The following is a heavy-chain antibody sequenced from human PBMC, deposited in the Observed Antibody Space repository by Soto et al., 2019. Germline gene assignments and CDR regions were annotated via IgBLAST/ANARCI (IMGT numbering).Heavy chain of an antibody. V-gene: IGHV4-39*01. Sequence: PSETLSLTCTVSGGSISSSSYYWGWIRQPPGKGLEWIGSIYYSGSTYYNPSLKSRVTISVDTSKNQFSLNLSSVTAADTAVYYCETGRGYTYGRSAFDIWGQGTMVTVSS. CDR1: GGSISSSSYY. CDR3: ETGRGYTYGRSAFDI. D-gene: IGHD5-18*01. J-gene: IGHJ3*02. CDR2: IYYSGST.